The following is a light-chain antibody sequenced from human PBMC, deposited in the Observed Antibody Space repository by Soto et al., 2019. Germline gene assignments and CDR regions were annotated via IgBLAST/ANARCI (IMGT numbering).Light chain of an antibody. CDR2: RNN. CDR1: SSNIGSNY. V-gene: IGLV1-47*01. J-gene: IGLJ2*01. CDR3: AAWDDSLSGRVL. Sequence: QSVLTQPPSASGTPGQRVTISCSASSSNIGSNYVYWYQQLPGTAPKVLIYRNNQRPSGVPDRFSGSKSGASASLAISGLRSEDEADYYCAAWDDSLSGRVLFGGGTKLTVL.